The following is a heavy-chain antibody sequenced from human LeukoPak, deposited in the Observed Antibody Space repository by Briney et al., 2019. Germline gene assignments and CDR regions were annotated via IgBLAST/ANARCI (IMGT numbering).Heavy chain of an antibody. CDR3: AREGMYDSSGFYMDV. J-gene: IGHJ6*03. V-gene: IGHV3-48*03. CDR1: GFNFSNYE. Sequence: SGGSLRLSCGASGFNFSNYEMNWVRQTPGKGLEWTSYISDSGETTYYADSVKGRFTISRDNAKNTLYLQMNSLRAEDTAVYYCAREGMYDSSGFYMDVWGKGTTVTVSS. D-gene: IGHD3-22*01. CDR2: ISDSGETT.